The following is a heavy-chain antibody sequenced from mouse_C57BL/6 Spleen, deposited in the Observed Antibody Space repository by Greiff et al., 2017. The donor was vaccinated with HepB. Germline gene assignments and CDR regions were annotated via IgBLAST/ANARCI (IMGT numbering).Heavy chain of an antibody. V-gene: IGHV1-15*01. Sequence: VQVEESGAELVRPGASVTLSCKASGYTFTAYEMHWVKQTPVHGLEWIGAIDPGTGGTAYNQKFKGKATLTADKSSSTAYMQLRSLTSADSAVYYCARWASRAMDYWGQGTSVTVSS. CDR2: IDPGTGGT. CDR3: ARWASRAMDY. J-gene: IGHJ4*01. CDR1: GYTFTAYE.